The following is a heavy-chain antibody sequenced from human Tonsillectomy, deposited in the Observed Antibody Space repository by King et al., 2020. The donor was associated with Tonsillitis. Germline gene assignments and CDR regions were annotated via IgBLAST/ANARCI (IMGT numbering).Heavy chain of an antibody. D-gene: IGHD2/OR15-2a*01. CDR3: ARTQEGEYYFDY. Sequence: QLQESGPGLVKPSETLSLTCTVSGGSIRSSSDYWGWIRQPPGKGLEWIGSFYYSGSTYYHPSLKSRVTISVDTSKNQFSLKLSSGTAADTAVYYCARTQEGEYYFDYWGQGTLVTVSS. CDR2: FYYSGST. J-gene: IGHJ4*02. V-gene: IGHV4-39*07. CDR1: GGSIRSSSDY.